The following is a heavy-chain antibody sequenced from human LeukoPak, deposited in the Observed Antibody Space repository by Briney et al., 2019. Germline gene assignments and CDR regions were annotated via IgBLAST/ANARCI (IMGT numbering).Heavy chain of an antibody. J-gene: IGHJ3*02. Sequence: PGGSLRLSCAASGFTFSSYWMYWVRQAPGKGLVWVSRINSDARNTNYADSVQGRFTISRDNAKNTLYLQMNSLRVEDTAVYYCASGIGVGDSFDIWGRGTMVTVSS. CDR3: ASGIGVGDSFDI. CDR2: INSDARNT. CDR1: GFTFSSYW. V-gene: IGHV3-74*01. D-gene: IGHD3-3*01.